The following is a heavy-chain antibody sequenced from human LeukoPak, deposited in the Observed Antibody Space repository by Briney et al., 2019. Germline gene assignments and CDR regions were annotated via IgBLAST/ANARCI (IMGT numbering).Heavy chain of an antibody. J-gene: IGHJ4*02. CDR2: ITDSGGNT. Sequence: GGSLRLSCAASEFPFRNYAMSWVRQAPGKGLEWVSAITDSGGNTYHADSVKGRFTISRDNSKNTLFLQMNSLRVEDTAVYYCAKGSSSSRLYYFDYWGQGTLVTVSS. CDR1: EFPFRNYA. V-gene: IGHV3-23*01. D-gene: IGHD6-6*01. CDR3: AKGSSSSRLYYFDY.